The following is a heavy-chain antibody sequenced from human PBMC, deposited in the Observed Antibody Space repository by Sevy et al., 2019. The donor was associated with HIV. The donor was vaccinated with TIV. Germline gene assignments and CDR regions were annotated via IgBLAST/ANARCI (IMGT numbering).Heavy chain of an antibody. Sequence: ASVKVSCKASGGTFSSYAISWVRQAPGQGLEWMGGIIPIFGTANYAQKFQGRVTITADKSTSTAYMELSSLGSEDTAVYYCARVPDDSSGYYYRYWGQGTLVTVSS. D-gene: IGHD3-22*01. CDR2: IIPIFGTA. CDR1: GGTFSSYA. CDR3: ARVPDDSSGYYYRY. J-gene: IGHJ4*02. V-gene: IGHV1-69*06.